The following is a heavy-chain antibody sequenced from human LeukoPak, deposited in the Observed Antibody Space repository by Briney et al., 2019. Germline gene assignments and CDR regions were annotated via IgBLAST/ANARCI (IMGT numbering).Heavy chain of an antibody. J-gene: IGHJ4*02. CDR2: ISGGGYT. D-gene: IGHD6-13*01. V-gene: IGHV3-23*01. CDR1: GFTFSSYA. Sequence: GGSLRLSCAASGFTFSSYAMHWVRQAPGKGLEWVSDISGGGYTYYAESVKGRFTISRDNSKNTLFLQMNSLRAEDTALYYASGHGSNSYWGQGTLVAVSS. CDR3: SGHGSNSY.